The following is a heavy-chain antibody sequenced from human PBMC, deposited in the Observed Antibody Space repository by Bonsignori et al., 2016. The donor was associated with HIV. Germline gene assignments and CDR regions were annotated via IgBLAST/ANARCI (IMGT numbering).Heavy chain of an antibody. CDR1: GGSISSYY. Sequence: SETLSLTRTVSGGSISSYYWSWIRQPAGKGLEWIGRIYTSGSTNYNPSLKSRVTMSVDTSKNQFSLKLSSVTAADTAVYYCARDWGYYDSSGYYHDAFDIWGQGTMVTVSS. J-gene: IGHJ3*02. V-gene: IGHV4-4*07. CDR3: ARDWGYYDSSGYYHDAFDI. D-gene: IGHD3-22*01. CDR2: IYTSGST.